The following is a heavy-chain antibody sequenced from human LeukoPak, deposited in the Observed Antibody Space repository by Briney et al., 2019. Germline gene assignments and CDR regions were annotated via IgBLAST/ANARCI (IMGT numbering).Heavy chain of an antibody. CDR2: LYYSGST. V-gene: IGHV4-61*01. Sequence: SETLCLTCTVSGGYVSSGSYYWSWIRQPPGKGLEWIGYLYYSGSTNYNPSLKSRVTISVDTSKNQFSLKLSAVTAADTAVYYCARGRTYAGIIRFDPWGQGTLVTVSS. CDR1: GGYVSSGSYY. CDR3: ARGRTYAGIIRFDP. J-gene: IGHJ5*02. D-gene: IGHD2-2*01.